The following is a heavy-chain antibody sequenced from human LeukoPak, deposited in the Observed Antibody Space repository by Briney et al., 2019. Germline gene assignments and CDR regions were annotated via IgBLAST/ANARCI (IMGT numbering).Heavy chain of an antibody. Sequence: PPETLSLTCTVSGDSISPYYWSWIRQPPGKGLECIGYIYYIGTTNYNPSLKSRVTISVDTSKNQFSLQLSSVTAADTAVYYCARRRYSGYDSFDYWGQGTLVTVSS. CDR1: GDSISPYY. CDR3: ARRRYSGYDSFDY. J-gene: IGHJ4*02. CDR2: IYYIGTT. V-gene: IGHV4-59*08. D-gene: IGHD5-12*01.